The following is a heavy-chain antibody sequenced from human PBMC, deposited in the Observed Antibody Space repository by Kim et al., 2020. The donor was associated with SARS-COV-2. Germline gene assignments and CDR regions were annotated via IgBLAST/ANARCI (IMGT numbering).Heavy chain of an antibody. Sequence: ASVKVSCKASGYTFTSYAMNWVRQAPGQGLEWMGWINTNTGNPTYAQGFTGRFVFSLDTSVSTAYLQISSLKAEDTAVYYCARDPAVVVVTAFDYWGQGTLVTVSS. J-gene: IGHJ4*02. V-gene: IGHV7-4-1*02. CDR2: INTNTGNP. D-gene: IGHD2-21*02. CDR1: GYTFTSYA. CDR3: ARDPAVVVVTAFDY.